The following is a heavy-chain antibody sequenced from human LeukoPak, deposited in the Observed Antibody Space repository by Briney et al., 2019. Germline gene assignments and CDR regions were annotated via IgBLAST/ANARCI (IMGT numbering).Heavy chain of an antibody. Sequence: PSESLSLTCIISGGSISSHYWSWIRQAPGKGLEWIGYIYHSGSTDYNPSLKSRVSISVDTSNNQFSLNLRSVTAADTAGYYCSKSRFHYYYYMDVWGKGATVTACS. V-gene: IGHV4-59*11. CDR1: GGSISSHY. CDR2: IYHSGST. D-gene: IGHD3-10*01. J-gene: IGHJ6*03. CDR3: SKSRFHYYYYMDV.